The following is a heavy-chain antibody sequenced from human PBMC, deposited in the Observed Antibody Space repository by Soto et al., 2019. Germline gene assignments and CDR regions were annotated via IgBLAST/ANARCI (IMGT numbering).Heavy chain of an antibody. CDR1: GFTFSSYA. D-gene: IGHD3-9*01. Sequence: QVQLVESGGGVVQPGRSLRLSCAASGFTFSSYAMHWVRQAPGKGLEWVAVISYDGSNKYYADSVKGRFTISRDNSENTLYLQMNSLRAEDTAVYYCASEDDIFSCYLDYSGQGTLVTVSS. CDR2: ISYDGSNK. J-gene: IGHJ4*02. CDR3: ASEDDIFSCYLDY. V-gene: IGHV3-30-3*01.